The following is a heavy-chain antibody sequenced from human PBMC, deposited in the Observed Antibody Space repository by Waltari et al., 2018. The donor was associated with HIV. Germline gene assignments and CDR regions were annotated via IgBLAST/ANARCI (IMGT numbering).Heavy chain of an antibody. D-gene: IGHD3-22*01. V-gene: IGHV1-8*02. CDR2: MNPNSGNT. J-gene: IGHJ6*02. CDR1: GHIFMNFD. CDR3: ARNSSAKGNRYFYYGLDV. Sequence: QVHLVQSGPEVKRPGASVKISCKGYGHIFMNFDVNWVRQAAGHVPEWLGWMNPNSGNTASPYIFEERVTMTRDVSTDTAYMEMSGLTPEDTAIYYCARNSSAKGNRYFYYGLDVWGQGTPVTV.